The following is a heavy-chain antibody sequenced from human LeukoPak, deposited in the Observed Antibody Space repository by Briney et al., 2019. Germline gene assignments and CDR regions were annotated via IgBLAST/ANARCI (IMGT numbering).Heavy chain of an antibody. CDR1: GFIHSPYS. CDR3: ARDMLFGESVYNWFDP. J-gene: IGHJ5*02. V-gene: IGHV3-30-3*01. Sequence: GGSLRLSCAASGFIHSPYSMHWVRQAPGKGLEWVAVISFDGTIKYYRDSVNGRFTISRDNAKNTLYLQMNSLRGEDTAVYYCARDMLFGESVYNWFDPWGQGTLVTVSS. D-gene: IGHD3/OR15-3a*01. CDR2: ISFDGTIK.